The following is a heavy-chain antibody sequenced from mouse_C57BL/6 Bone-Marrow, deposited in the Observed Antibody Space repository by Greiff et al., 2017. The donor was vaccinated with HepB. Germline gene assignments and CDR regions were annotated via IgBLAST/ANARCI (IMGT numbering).Heavy chain of an antibody. D-gene: IGHD1-1*01. CDR1: GFTFSDYY. J-gene: IGHJ2*01. Sequence: EVQRVESGGGLVQPGGSLKLSCAASGFTFSDYYMYWVRQTPEKRLEWVEYISNGGGSTYYPDTVKGRFTISRDNAKNTLYLQMSRLKSEDTAMYYCARQGLLRSLDYWGQGTTLTVSS. V-gene: IGHV5-12*01. CDR2: ISNGGGST. CDR3: ARQGLLRSLDY.